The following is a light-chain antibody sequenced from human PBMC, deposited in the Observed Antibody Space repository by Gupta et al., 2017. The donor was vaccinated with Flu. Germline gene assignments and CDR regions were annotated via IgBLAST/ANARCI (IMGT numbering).Light chain of an antibody. CDR1: QSLGSY. CDR2: DTS. CDR3: QQRTTWPLT. Sequence: EIVSTQSPGTLSLSTGESATLSCRASQSLGSYLAWYQQKPGQAPRLFIYDTSTRTAGVPIRFSGSGSGTDFTLTISSLEPEVFAVYYCQQRTTWPLTFGGGTKVEMK. J-gene: IGKJ4*01. V-gene: IGKV3-11*01.